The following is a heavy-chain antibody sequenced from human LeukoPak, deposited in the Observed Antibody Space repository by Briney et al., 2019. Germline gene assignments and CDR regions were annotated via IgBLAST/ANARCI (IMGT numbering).Heavy chain of an antibody. V-gene: IGHV3-7*01. CDR2: VMQDGSEK. CDR1: GFTFSRYW. J-gene: IGHJ4*02. Sequence: GGSLRLSCAASGFTFSRYWMSWVRQAPGKGLEWVANVMQDGSEKYYVDSVKGRFTISRDNAKNSLYLQMNSLRAEDTAVYYCARAWGLTVSPFDYWGQGTLVTVSS. D-gene: IGHD4-11*01. CDR3: ARAWGLTVSPFDY.